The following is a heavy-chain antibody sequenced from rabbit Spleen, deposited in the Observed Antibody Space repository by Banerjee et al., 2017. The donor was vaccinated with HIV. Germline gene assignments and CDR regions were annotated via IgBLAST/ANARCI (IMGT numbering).Heavy chain of an antibody. J-gene: IGHJ4*01. V-gene: IGHV1S7*01. CDR3: ARGGGL. CDR1: GFDFSSYY. CDR2: IDPVFSSS. Sequence: QLKESGGGLVQPGGSLKLSCKGSGFDFSSYYMSWVRQAPGKGLEWIGYIDPVFSSSYYASWVNGRFTISRHNAQNTLYLQVNSLTAADTATYFCARGGGLWGPGTLVTVS.